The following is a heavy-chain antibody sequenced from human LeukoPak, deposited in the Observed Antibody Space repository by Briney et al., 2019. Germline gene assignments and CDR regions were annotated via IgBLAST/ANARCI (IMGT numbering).Heavy chain of an antibody. J-gene: IGHJ4*02. CDR1: GYTFTSYY. Sequence: ASVKVSCKASGYTFTSYYMYWVRQAPGQGLEWMGIINPNSGDTNYAQKFQGRVTMTRDTSISTAYMELSRLRSDDTAVYYCARDYCSSTSCLFDYWGQGTLVTVSS. CDR3: ARDYCSSTSCLFDY. D-gene: IGHD2-2*01. CDR2: INPNSGDT. V-gene: IGHV1-2*02.